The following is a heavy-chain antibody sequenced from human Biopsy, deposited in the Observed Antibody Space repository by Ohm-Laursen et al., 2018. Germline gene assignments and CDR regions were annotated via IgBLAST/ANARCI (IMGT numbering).Heavy chain of an antibody. CDR2: MIPDSGNT. J-gene: IGHJ5*02. CDR1: GYTFTSYE. D-gene: IGHD3-10*01. V-gene: IGHV1-8*01. CDR3: ARADPPLFYYGSGSSNWFDP. Sequence: GASVKVSCKASGYTFTSYEINWVRQATGQGLEWMGWMIPDSGNTGYAQNFQGRVTMTRNTSISTAYMELSSLKSEDTAVYFCARADPPLFYYGSGSSNWFDPWGQGTLVTVSS.